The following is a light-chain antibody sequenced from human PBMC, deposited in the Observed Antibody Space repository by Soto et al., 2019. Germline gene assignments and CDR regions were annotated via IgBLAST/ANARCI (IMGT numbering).Light chain of an antibody. V-gene: IGKV1-39*01. CDR3: QQYNNWPPWT. J-gene: IGKJ1*01. Sequence: DIQMTQSPSSLSATVGDRVTITCRASQSITIYLNWYQQKPGEAPNLLIFGASTLQSGVPSRFSGSGSGTDFTLTISSLQSEDFAVYYCQQYNNWPPWTFGQGTKVDI. CDR1: QSITIY. CDR2: GAS.